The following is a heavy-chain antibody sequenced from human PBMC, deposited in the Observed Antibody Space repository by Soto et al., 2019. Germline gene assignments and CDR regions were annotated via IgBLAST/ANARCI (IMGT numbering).Heavy chain of an antibody. J-gene: IGHJ4*02. V-gene: IGHV3-48*01. CDR2: ISSSSSTI. Sequence: EVQLVESGGGLVQPGGSLRLSCAASGFPFSSYRMNWVRQAPGKGLEWVSYISSSSSTIYYADSVKGRFTISRDNAKNSLYLQMNSLRAEDTAVYYCARANYYGSPGDFDYWGQGTLVTVSS. CDR3: ARANYYGSPGDFDY. CDR1: GFPFSSYR. D-gene: IGHD3-10*01.